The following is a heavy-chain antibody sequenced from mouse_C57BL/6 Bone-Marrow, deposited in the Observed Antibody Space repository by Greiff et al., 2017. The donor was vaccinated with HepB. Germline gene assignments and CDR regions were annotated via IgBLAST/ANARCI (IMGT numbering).Heavy chain of an antibody. CDR2: IYPGSGST. J-gene: IGHJ2*01. V-gene: IGHV1-55*01. Sequence: QVQLQHPGAELVKPGASVKMSCKASGYTFTSYWITWVKQRPGQGLEWIGDIYPGSGSTNYNEKFKSKATLTVDTSSSTAYMQLSSLTSEDSAVYYCAREAYDGYYETDFDYWGQGTTLTVSS. CDR1: GYTFTSYW. CDR3: AREAYDGYYETDFDY. D-gene: IGHD2-3*01.